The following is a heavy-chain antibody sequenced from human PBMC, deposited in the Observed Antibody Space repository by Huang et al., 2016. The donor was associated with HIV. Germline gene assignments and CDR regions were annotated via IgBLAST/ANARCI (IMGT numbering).Heavy chain of an antibody. D-gene: IGHD6-13*01. V-gene: IGHV3-30*18. CDR3: AKGGSAAAVLDF. CDR1: GFTFSSYG. Sequence: QVQLVESGGGVVQPGRSLRISCAASGFTFSSYGRHWVRQAPGKGLEWVAVISYDAKTKDYADSVKGRFSISRDNSKTTVYLQLNSLRLEDTAVYYCAKGGSAAAVLDFWGQGTLVTVSS. CDR2: ISYDAKTK. J-gene: IGHJ4*02.